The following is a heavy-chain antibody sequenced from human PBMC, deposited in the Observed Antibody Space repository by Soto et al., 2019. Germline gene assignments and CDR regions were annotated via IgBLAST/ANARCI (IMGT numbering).Heavy chain of an antibody. CDR3: ARAPETTSIFGVALPYFFDS. CDR1: GGCISSHSSY. Sequence: SETLSLTCPVSGGCISSHSSYWFWIRQSPGMGLEWIGYIFYSGAFYYTPSLRGRVMILADTSKNHFTLRLSSVTAADTAVYYCARAPETTSIFGVALPYFFDSWGQGTQVTVS. J-gene: IGHJ4*02. D-gene: IGHD3-3*01. CDR2: IFYSGAF. V-gene: IGHV4-31*03.